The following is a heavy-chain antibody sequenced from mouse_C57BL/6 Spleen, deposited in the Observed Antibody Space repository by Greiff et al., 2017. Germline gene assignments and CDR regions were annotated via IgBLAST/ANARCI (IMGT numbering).Heavy chain of an antibody. J-gene: IGHJ3*01. CDR1: GYTFTSYW. V-gene: IGHV1-50*01. D-gene: IGHD1-1*01. Sequence: VQLQQPGAELVKPGASVKLSCKASGYTFTSYWMQWVKQRPGQGLEWIGEIDPSDSYTNYNQKFKGKATLTVDTSSSTAYMQLSSLTSEDSAVYYCARRGITTVVAPSFAYWGQGTLVTVSA. CDR2: IDPSDSYT. CDR3: ARRGITTVVAPSFAY.